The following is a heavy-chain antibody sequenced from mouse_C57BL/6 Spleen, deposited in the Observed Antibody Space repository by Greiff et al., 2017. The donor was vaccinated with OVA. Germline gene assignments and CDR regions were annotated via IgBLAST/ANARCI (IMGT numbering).Heavy chain of an antibody. CDR2: IRLKSDNYAT. D-gene: IGHD2-4*01. Sequence: EVKLVEFGGGLVQPGGSMKLSCVASGFTFSNYWMNWVRQSPEKGLEWVAQIRLKSDNYATHYAESVKGRFTISRDDSKSSVYLQMNNLRAEDTGIYYCTKNYDYAYFDYWGQGTTLTVSS. CDR1: GFTFSNYW. J-gene: IGHJ2*01. V-gene: IGHV6-3*01. CDR3: TKNYDYAYFDY.